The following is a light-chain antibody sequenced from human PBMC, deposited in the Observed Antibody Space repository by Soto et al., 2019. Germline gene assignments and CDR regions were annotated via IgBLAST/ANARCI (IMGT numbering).Light chain of an antibody. V-gene: IGKV3-20*01. J-gene: IGKJ5*01. Sequence: ENVFTQSPGPLSLSPGERATLSCMASQSVSNNYLAWYRQKPGQAPRLLIYGASNRATGIPDRFSGSGSGTDFTLTISRLEPEDFAVFYCQQYGTSEIIFGQGTRLEIK. CDR2: GAS. CDR1: QSVSNNY. CDR3: QQYGTSEII.